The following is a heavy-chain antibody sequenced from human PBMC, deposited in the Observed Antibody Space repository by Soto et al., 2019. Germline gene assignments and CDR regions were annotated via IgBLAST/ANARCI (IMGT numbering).Heavy chain of an antibody. J-gene: IGHJ6*02. Sequence: SETLSLTCAVYGGSFSGYYWSWIRQPPGKGLEWIGEINHSGSTNYSPSLKSRVTISVDTSKNQFSLKLSSVTAADTAVYYCARARDCSGGSCYSTYYYGMDVWGQGTTVTVSS. CDR3: ARARDCSGGSCYSTYYYGMDV. V-gene: IGHV4-34*01. D-gene: IGHD2-15*01. CDR2: INHSGST. CDR1: GGSFSGYY.